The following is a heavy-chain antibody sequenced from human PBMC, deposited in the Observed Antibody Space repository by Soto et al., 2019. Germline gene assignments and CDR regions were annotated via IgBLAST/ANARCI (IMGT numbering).Heavy chain of an antibody. V-gene: IGHV4-59*11. J-gene: IGHJ4*01. CDR1: GGSISDLY. CDR3: VAGPDHAKSAD. CDR2: GLRHEFV. Sequence: QVQLQESGPGLVKPSETLSLTCTVSGGSISDLYLSWTRQPPGKGLEWIGYGLRHEFVGTNPSLTNRVTISVDMSKRQFSLRLNSVTAADTAVYYCVAGPDHAKSADWGKGTLVTVSS.